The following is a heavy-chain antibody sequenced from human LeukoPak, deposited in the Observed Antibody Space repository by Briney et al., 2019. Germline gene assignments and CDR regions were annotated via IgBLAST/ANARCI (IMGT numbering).Heavy chain of an antibody. D-gene: IGHD3-16*01. CDR1: GGSFSGYY. Sequence: PSETLSLTCAVSGGSFSGYYWSWIRQPPGKGLEWIGEINHSGSTNYNPSLKSRVTISVDTSKNQFSLKLSSVTAADTAVYYCARGRAGYVKRRRENAFDIWGQGTMVTVSS. V-gene: IGHV4-34*01. CDR2: INHSGST. CDR3: ARGRAGYVKRRRENAFDI. J-gene: IGHJ3*02.